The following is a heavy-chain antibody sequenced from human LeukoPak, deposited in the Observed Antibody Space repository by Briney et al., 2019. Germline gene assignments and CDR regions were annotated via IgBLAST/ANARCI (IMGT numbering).Heavy chain of an antibody. Sequence: GGPLRLSCAASGFTFSSYSMNWVRQAPGKGLEWVSSISSSSSYIYYADSVKGRFTISRDNAKNSLYLQMNSLRAEDTAVYYCARSGYSGSYVDDAFDIWGQGTMVTVSS. CDR1: GFTFSSYS. D-gene: IGHD5-12*01. CDR3: ARSGYSGSYVDDAFDI. CDR2: ISSSSSYI. J-gene: IGHJ3*02. V-gene: IGHV3-21*01.